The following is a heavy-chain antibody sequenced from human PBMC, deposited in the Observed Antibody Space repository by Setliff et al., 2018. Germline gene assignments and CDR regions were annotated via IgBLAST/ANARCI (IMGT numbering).Heavy chain of an antibody. Sequence: GASVKVSCKASGGTFSSYAISWVRQAPGQGLEWMGGIIPILGIANYAQKFQGRVTITADKSTSTAYMELSSLRSEDTAVYYCARGYCSGGSCYEGSFDYWGQGTLVTVSS. J-gene: IGHJ4*02. V-gene: IGHV1-69*10. CDR1: GGTFSSYA. D-gene: IGHD2-15*01. CDR2: IIPILGIA. CDR3: ARGYCSGGSCYEGSFDY.